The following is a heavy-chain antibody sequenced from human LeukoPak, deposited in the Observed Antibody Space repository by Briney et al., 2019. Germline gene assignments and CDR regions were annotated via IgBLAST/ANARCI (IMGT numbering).Heavy chain of an antibody. CDR1: GYTFTGYY. CDR2: INPNNGGT. V-gene: IGHV1-2*02. Sequence: ASVKVSCKASGYTFTGYYMHWVRQAPGLELEWMGWINPNNGGTSYSQKFQGRVTLTRDTSINTAYMELSRLRSDDTAVYYCASAYYDSSGYYHPFDYWGQGTLVTVSS. CDR3: ASAYYDSSGYYHPFDY. J-gene: IGHJ4*02. D-gene: IGHD3-22*01.